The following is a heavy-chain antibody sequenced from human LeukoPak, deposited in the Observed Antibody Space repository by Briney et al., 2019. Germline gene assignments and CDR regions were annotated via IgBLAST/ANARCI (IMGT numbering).Heavy chain of an antibody. CDR2: INHSGST. CDR1: GGSFSGYY. J-gene: IGHJ5*02. Sequence: PSETLSLTCAVYGGSFSGYYWSWIRQPPGKGLEWIGEINHSGSTNYNPSLKSRVTISVDTSKNQFSLKLSSVTAADTAVYYCARTRVLLLWFGERGFDPWGQGTLVTVSS. D-gene: IGHD3-10*01. V-gene: IGHV4-34*01. CDR3: ARTRVLLLWFGERGFDP.